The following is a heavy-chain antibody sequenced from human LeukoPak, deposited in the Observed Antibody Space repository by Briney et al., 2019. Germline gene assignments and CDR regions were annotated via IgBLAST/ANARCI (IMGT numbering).Heavy chain of an antibody. CDR2: IYYSGST. D-gene: IGHD6-19*01. CDR3: ARGKQWLAH. V-gene: IGHV4-59*01. J-gene: IGHJ4*02. Sequence: SETLSLTCTVSGGSISSYYWSWIRQPPGKGLEWIGYIYYSGSTNYNPSLKSRVTISVDTSKNQFSLKLSSVTAADTAVYYCARGKQWLAHWGQGTLVTVSS. CDR1: GGSISSYY.